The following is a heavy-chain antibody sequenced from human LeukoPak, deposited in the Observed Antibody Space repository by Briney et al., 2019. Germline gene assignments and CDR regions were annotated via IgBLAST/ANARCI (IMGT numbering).Heavy chain of an antibody. CDR3: ARAGGSTVSHSDY. CDR2: ISSSTSYI. V-gene: IGHV3-21*01. CDR1: GFTFSSYS. J-gene: IGHJ4*02. Sequence: GGSLRLSCAASGFTFSSYSMNWIRQAPGKGLEWVSSISSSTSYIYHADSVKGRFTISKDNAKNSLYLQMNSLRAEDTAVYYCARAGGSTVSHSDYWGQGTLVTVSS. D-gene: IGHD4-17*01.